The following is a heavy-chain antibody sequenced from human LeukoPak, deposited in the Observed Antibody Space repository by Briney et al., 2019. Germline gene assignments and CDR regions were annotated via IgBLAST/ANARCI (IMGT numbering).Heavy chain of an antibody. J-gene: IGHJ3*02. CDR2: ISAYNGNT. CDR1: GYTFTSHG. Sequence: ASVKVSCKASGYTFTSHGISWVRQAPGQGLEWMGWISAYNGNTNYAQKLQGRVTMTTDTSTSTAYMELRSLRSDDTAVYYCARDKIRNYGAAFDIWGQGTMVTVSS. D-gene: IGHD4-17*01. V-gene: IGHV1-18*01. CDR3: ARDKIRNYGAAFDI.